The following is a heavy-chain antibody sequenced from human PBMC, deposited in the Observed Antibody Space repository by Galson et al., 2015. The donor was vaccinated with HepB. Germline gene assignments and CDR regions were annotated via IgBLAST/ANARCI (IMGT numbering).Heavy chain of an antibody. CDR3: ARDRYYYDSSGYYDYYYGMDV. Sequence: SVKVSCKASGYTFTSYYMHWVRQAPGQGLEWMGIINPSGGSTSYAQKFQGRVTMTRDTSTSTVYMELSSLRSEDTAVYYCARDRYYYDSSGYYDYYYGMDVWGQGTTVTVSS. D-gene: IGHD3-22*01. CDR2: INPSGGST. J-gene: IGHJ6*02. CDR1: GYTFTSYY. V-gene: IGHV1-46*01.